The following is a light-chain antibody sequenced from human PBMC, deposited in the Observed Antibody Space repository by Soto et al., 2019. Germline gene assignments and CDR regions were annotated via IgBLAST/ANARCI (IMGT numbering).Light chain of an antibody. Sequence: SYELTQPPSVSVSPGQTASITCSGDKLGDKFACWYQQKPGQSPVLVIYEDYKRPSGIPERFSGSNSGNTATLTISETQAIHDDDYYCQACDINTAVFGTGTKVTV. CDR2: EDY. J-gene: IGLJ1*01. CDR1: KLGDKF. V-gene: IGLV3-1*01. CDR3: QACDINTAV.